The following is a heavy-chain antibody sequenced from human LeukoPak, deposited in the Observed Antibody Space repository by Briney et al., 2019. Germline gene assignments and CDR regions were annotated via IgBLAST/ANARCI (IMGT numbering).Heavy chain of an antibody. D-gene: IGHD4-17*01. CDR1: EFTFSNYW. CDR3: ARLDYGRIGY. Sequence: PGGSLRLSCTTSEFTFSNYWMHWVRQVPGKGLVWVSRIDTDGTTTDYADSVKGRFTISRDNAKNTLYLQMNSLRAEDTAVYYCARLDYGRIGYWGQGTLVTVSS. V-gene: IGHV3-74*01. J-gene: IGHJ4*02. CDR2: IDTDGTTT.